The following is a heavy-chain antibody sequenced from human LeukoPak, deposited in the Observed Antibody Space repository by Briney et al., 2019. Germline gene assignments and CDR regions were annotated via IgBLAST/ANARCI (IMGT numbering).Heavy chain of an antibody. Sequence: PGRSPRLSCAASGFTFSIYAMHWVRQAPGKGLEWVAVISYDGNNKYYADSVKGRFTISRDNSKNTLYLQMNSLRAEDTAVYYCATSVYDYDSSGLHYYGMDVWGQGTTVTVFS. CDR3: ATSVYDYDSSGLHYYGMDV. V-gene: IGHV3-30-3*01. CDR2: ISYDGNNK. J-gene: IGHJ6*02. D-gene: IGHD3-22*01. CDR1: GFTFSIYA.